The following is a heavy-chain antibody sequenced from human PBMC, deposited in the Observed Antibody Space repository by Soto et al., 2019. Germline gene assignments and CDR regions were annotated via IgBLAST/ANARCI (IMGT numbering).Heavy chain of an antibody. CDR2: ISGTSDYI. CDR3: ARDHRYCSGSSCRPYYYYYGMDV. D-gene: IGHD2-15*01. J-gene: IGHJ6*02. CDR1: GFTFSSYS. V-gene: IGHV3-21*01. Sequence: GGSLRLSCAASGFTFSSYSMNWVRQAPGRGLEWVAAISGTSDYIYYADSVKGRFTISRDNAKTSLYIQMNSLRAEDTAVYYCARDHRYCSGSSCRPYYYYYGMDVWGQGTTVTVSS.